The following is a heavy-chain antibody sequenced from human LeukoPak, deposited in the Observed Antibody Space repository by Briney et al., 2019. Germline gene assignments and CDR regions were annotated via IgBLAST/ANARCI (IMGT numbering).Heavy chain of an antibody. D-gene: IGHD3-22*01. CDR1: GFTFSSYA. Sequence: PGGSLRLSCAASGFTFSSYAMSWVRQAPGKGLEWVSAISGSGGSTYYADSVKGRFTISRDNSKNTLYLQMNSQRAEDTAVYYCAKESYYDSSGYYAYFDYWGQGTLVTVSS. J-gene: IGHJ4*02. V-gene: IGHV3-23*01. CDR3: AKESYYDSSGYYAYFDY. CDR2: ISGSGGST.